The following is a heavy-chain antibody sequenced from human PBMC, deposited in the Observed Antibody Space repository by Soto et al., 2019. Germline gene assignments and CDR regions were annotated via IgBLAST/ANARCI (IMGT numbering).Heavy chain of an antibody. V-gene: IGHV4-59*01. D-gene: IGHD6-19*01. J-gene: IGHJ5*02. CDR1: GGSISSYY. CDR2: IYYSGST. CDR3: SRVRPRSRWFDP. Sequence: QVQLQESGPGLVKPSETLSLTCTVSGGSISSYYWSWIRQPPGKGLEWIGYIYYSGSTNYNPSLKSRVTISVDTAKDQCSLKLSCVAAADTAVYYCSRVRPRSRWFDPWGQGTLVTVSS.